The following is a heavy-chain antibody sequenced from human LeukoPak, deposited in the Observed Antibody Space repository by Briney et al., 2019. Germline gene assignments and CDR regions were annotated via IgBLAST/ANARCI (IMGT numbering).Heavy chain of an antibody. CDR1: GFTFSSYW. D-gene: IGHD3-10*01. CDR2: INSDGSTT. CDR3: ASQIWLGELFAHY. V-gene: IGHV3-74*01. Sequence: GGSLRLSCAATGFTFSSYWMHWVRQAPGKGLVWVSRINSDGSTTDYADPVKGRFTISRDNAKNTLYLQMNSLRVEDTAVYYCASQIWLGELFAHYWGQGTLVTVSS. J-gene: IGHJ4*02.